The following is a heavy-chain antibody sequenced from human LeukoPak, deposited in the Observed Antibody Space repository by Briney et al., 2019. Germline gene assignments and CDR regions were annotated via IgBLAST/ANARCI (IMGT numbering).Heavy chain of an antibody. CDR3: AKEPNDSSGSFDY. CDR1: GFTFSSYA. Sequence: PGGSLRLSCAASGFTFSSYAMSWVRQAPGKGLEWVSAISGSGGSIYYADSVKGRFAISRDNSKNTLYLQMNSLRAEDTAVYYCAKEPNDSSGSFDYWGQGTLVTVSS. D-gene: IGHD3-22*01. CDR2: ISGSGGSI. V-gene: IGHV3-23*01. J-gene: IGHJ4*02.